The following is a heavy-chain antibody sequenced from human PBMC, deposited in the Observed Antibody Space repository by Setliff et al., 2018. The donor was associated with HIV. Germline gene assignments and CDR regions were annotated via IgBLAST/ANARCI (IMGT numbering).Heavy chain of an antibody. J-gene: IGHJ6*02. Sequence: EASVKVSCKASGYTFTGYYVHWVRQAPGQGLEWMGWINPNSGGTNYALKFQGRVTMTRDTSISTAYMELSRLRSDDTAVYYCARSGYSSSWYLDYYYYYGMDVWGQGTTVTVSS. V-gene: IGHV1-2*02. CDR1: GYTFTGYY. CDR3: ARSGYSSSWYLDYYYYYGMDV. CDR2: INPNSGGT. D-gene: IGHD6-13*01.